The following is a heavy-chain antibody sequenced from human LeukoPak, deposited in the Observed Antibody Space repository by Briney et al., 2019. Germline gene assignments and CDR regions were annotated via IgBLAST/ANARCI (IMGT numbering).Heavy chain of an antibody. V-gene: IGHV4-59*01. CDR1: GGSISSYY. CDR2: IYYSGST. CDR3: ARFSTAAAGLFDY. J-gene: IGHJ4*02. Sequence: SETLSLTCTVSGGSISSYYWSWIRQPPGKGLEWIGYIYYSGSTNYNPSLKGRVTISVDTSKNQFSLKLSSVTAADTAVYYCARFSTAAAGLFDYWGQGTLVTVSS. D-gene: IGHD6-13*01.